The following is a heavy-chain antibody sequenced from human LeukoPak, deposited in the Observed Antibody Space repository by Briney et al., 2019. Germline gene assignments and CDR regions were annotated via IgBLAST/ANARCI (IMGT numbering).Heavy chain of an antibody. CDR1: GFTVSSNY. CDR3: ARDLFPGYSIGYHYGY. Sequence: PGGSLRLSCAASGFTVSSNYMSWVREAPGKGLEWVGNIKQDGSDKDYMDSVKGRFTISRDNTKNSVYLQMSSLRAEDTAVYYCARDLFPGYSIGYHYGYWGQGTRVTVSS. J-gene: IGHJ4*02. V-gene: IGHV3-7*01. D-gene: IGHD5-12*01. CDR2: IKQDGSDK.